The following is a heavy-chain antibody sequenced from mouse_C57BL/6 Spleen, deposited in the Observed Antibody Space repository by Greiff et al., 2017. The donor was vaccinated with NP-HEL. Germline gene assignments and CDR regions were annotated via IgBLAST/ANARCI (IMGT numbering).Heavy chain of an antibody. J-gene: IGHJ4*01. V-gene: IGHV5-16*01. CDR1: GFTFSDYY. D-gene: IGHD1-1*01. CDR3: ARVTTVVALYYALDY. Sequence: VPLVASEAGFLQPGSSMKLSCTASGFTFSDYYMAWVRQVPEKGLDWLANIPSDGSSTYYLDSLKSRFIISRDNAKNILYLQMSSLKSEDTATYYCARVTTVVALYYALDYWGQGTSVTVSS. CDR2: IPSDGSST.